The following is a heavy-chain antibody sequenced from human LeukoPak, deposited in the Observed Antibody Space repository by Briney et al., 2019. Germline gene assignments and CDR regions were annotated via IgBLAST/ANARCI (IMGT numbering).Heavy chain of an antibody. V-gene: IGHV4-39*07. D-gene: IGHD2-15*01. J-gene: IGHJ3*02. CDR3: AREGLEGGPRAFDI. CDR2: IYYSGST. CDR1: GGSISSSSYY. Sequence: PSETLSLTCTVSGGSISSSSYYWGWIRQPPGKGLEWIGSIYYSGSTYYNPSLKSRVTISVDTSKNRFSLKLSSVTAADTAVYYCAREGLEGGPRAFDIWGQGTMVTVSS.